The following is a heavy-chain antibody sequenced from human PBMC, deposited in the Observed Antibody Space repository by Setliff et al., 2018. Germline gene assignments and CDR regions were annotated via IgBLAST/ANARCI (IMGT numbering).Heavy chain of an antibody. CDR3: ARGGTGMGNGAGPFEY. CDR1: GGSINSYY. J-gene: IGHJ4*02. D-gene: IGHD5-18*01. Sequence: PSETLSLTCTVSGGSINSYYWSWIRQPPGKGLEWIGYIYHSGSTYYNPSLKSRLTISVDTSKSQFSLYLSSVTAADTAVYYCARGGTGMGNGAGPFEYWGQGILVTVSS. V-gene: IGHV4-59*06. CDR2: IYHSGST.